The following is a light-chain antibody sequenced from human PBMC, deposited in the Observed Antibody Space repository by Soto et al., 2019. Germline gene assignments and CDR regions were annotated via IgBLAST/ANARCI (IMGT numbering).Light chain of an antibody. J-gene: IGLJ1*01. CDR3: HSYDSSLSASV. CDR1: SSNIGAGYD. Sequence: QSVLTQTPSVSGAPGQRVTISCTGRSSNIGAGYDVHWYQHLPGTAPKLLIYGTTNRPSGVPDRFSGSKSGISASLAITGLQAEDEADYYCHSYDSSLSASVFCAGTKLTVL. V-gene: IGLV1-40*01. CDR2: GTT.